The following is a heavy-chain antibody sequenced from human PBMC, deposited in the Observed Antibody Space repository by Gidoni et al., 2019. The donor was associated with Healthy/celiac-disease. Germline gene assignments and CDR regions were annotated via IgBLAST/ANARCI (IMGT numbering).Heavy chain of an antibody. V-gene: IGHV3-30*18. D-gene: IGHD5-12*01. J-gene: IGHJ4*02. Sequence: QVQLVESGGGVVQPGRSLRLSCAASGFTFRSYGMHWVRQAPGKGLEWVAVISYDGSNKYYADSVKGRFTISRDNSKNTLYLQMNSLRAEDTAVYYCAKDLPVATTWPPHYFDYWGQGTLVTVSS. CDR2: ISYDGSNK. CDR3: AKDLPVATTWPPHYFDY. CDR1: GFTFRSYG.